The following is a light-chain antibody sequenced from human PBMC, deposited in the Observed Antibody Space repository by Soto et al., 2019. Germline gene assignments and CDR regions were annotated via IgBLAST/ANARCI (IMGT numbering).Light chain of an antibody. CDR2: GAS. CDR1: QSVSSN. Sequence: EIVMTQSPATLSVSPGDRATLSCRASQSVSSNLAWYQQKPGQAPRLLIYGASSRATGIPARFSGSGSGTEFTLTISSLQSEDVAVYYCQQYNKWPPYTFGQVTKLEIK. V-gene: IGKV3-15*01. CDR3: QQYNKWPPYT. J-gene: IGKJ2*01.